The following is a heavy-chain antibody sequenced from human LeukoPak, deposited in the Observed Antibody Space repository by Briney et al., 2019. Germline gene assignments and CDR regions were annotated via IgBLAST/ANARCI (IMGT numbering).Heavy chain of an antibody. CDR1: GFTFSSYG. V-gene: IGHV3-30*18. D-gene: IGHD3-10*01. Sequence: GGSLRXSCAASGFTFSSYGMHWVRQAPGKGLEWVAVISYDGSNKYYADSVKGRFTISRDNSKNTLYLQMNSLRAEDTALYYCXXDQXYGSGSWYAFDIWGQGTMVTVSS. CDR2: ISYDGSNK. CDR3: XXDQXYGSGSWYAFDI. J-gene: IGHJ3*02.